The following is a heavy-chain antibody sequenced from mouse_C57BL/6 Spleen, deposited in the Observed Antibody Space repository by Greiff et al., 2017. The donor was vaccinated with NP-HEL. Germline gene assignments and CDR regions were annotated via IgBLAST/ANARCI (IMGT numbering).Heavy chain of an antibody. D-gene: IGHD1-1*01. Sequence: VQLQQSGAELVRPGASVKLSCKASGYTFTDYYINWVKQRPGQGLEWIARIYPGSGNTYYNEKFKGKATLTAEKSSSTAYMQLSSLTSEDSAVYFCARGELRGFDYWGQGTTLTVSS. CDR1: GYTFTDYY. J-gene: IGHJ2*01. CDR3: ARGELRGFDY. V-gene: IGHV1-76*01. CDR2: IYPGSGNT.